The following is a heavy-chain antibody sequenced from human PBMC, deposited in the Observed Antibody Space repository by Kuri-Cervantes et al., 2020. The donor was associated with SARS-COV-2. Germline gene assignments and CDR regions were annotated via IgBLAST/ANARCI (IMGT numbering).Heavy chain of an antibody. D-gene: IGHD2-21*02. CDR2: IYHSGST. V-gene: IGHV4-4*02. CDR3: ATGVVTAGYFDY. J-gene: IGHJ4*02. CDR1: GGSISSNNW. Sequence: SETLSLTCGVSGGSISSNNWWSWVRQPPGKGLEWIGEIYHSGSTTYNPSLKSRLTKSVETSKNQFSLKLNSVTAADTAVYYCATGVVTAGYFDYWGQGTLVTVSS.